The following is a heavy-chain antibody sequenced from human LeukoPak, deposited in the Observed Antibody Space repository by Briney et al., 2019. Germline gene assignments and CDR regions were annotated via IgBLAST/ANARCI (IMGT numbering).Heavy chain of an antibody. CDR3: ARARYYYDSSGYRAMDV. CDR2: IYTSGST. J-gene: IGHJ6*03. D-gene: IGHD3-22*01. CDR1: VGSISSYY. V-gene: IGHV4-4*07. Sequence: SETLSLTCAVSVGSISSYYWSWIRQPAGKGLEWIGRIYTSGSTNYNPSLKSRVTMSVDTSKNQFSLKLSSVTAADTAVYYCARARYYYDSSGYRAMDVWGKGTTVTISS.